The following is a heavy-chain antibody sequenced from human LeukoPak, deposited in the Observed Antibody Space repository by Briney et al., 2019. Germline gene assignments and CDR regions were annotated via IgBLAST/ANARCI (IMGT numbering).Heavy chain of an antibody. D-gene: IGHD3-22*01. CDR2: ISVYNGDT. Sequence: ASVTVTCKASGYTFTSYGITWVRQAPGQGLEWMGWISVYNGDTNYEQKLQGRVTMTTETSTSTAYMELRSLRSNDAAGYYCASNTGSDSSGYAYWGQGTLVTVSS. CDR1: GYTFTSYG. CDR3: ASNTGSDSSGYAY. V-gene: IGHV1-18*01. J-gene: IGHJ4*02.